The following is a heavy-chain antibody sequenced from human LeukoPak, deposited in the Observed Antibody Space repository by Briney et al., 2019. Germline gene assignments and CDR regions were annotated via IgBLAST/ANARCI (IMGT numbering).Heavy chain of an antibody. CDR2: LYHPDST. J-gene: IGHJ6*03. CDR3: ARHYDSYFYYYLDL. CDR1: GYPINNAYY. V-gene: IGHV4-38-2*01. Sequence: KPSETLSLTCAVSGYPINNAYYCVWIRQPPGKGLEWIGSLYHPDSTYYNPSLKSRVTMSVDTSRNQFSLKLRFVTAADTAVYCCARHYDSYFYYYLDLWGTGTTVTVSS. D-gene: IGHD4-17*01.